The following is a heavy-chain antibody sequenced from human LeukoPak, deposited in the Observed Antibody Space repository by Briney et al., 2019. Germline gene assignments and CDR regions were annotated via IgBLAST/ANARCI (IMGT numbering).Heavy chain of an antibody. CDR2: IRYDGSNK. V-gene: IGHV3-30*02. J-gene: IGHJ6*03. Sequence: GGSLRLFCAASGFTLRDHAMTWVRQAPGKGLEWLAFIRYDGSNKYYADSVKGRFTISRDNSKNTLYLQMNSLRTEDTAVYYCAKDQEYNGYYYYYYMDVWGKGTTVTISS. CDR3: AKDQEYNGYYYYYYMDV. CDR1: GFTLRDHA. D-gene: IGHD1-1*01.